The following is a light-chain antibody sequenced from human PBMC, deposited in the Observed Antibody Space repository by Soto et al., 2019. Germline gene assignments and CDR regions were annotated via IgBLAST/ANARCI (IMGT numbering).Light chain of an antibody. CDR1: SSRIGNSY. J-gene: IGLJ2*01. V-gene: IGLV1-51*01. CDR2: DNN. CDR3: GTWDSSLNGVL. Sequence: QSVLTQPPSVSAAPGQKVTISCSGSSSRIGNSYVSWYQQLPGTTPKLLIYDNNKRPSGIPDRFSGSKSGMSATLGITDLQTGDEADYYCGTWDSSLNGVLFGGGTKLTVL.